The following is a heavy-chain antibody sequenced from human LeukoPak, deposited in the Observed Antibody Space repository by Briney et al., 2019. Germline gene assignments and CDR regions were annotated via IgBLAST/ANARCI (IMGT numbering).Heavy chain of an antibody. D-gene: IGHD5-18*01. Sequence: ASVPVSCQVSGKTLSDLSIHWLRQPPAKGLEWLGGSDPEDGETIYAQMFQGRVTMTEDTSMDTAYMELSSLRSEDTAVYYCVTGFTTMAVDYFDYWGQGTLVTVSP. CDR3: VTGFTTMAVDYFDY. CDR1: GKTLSDLS. J-gene: IGHJ4*02. V-gene: IGHV1-24*01. CDR2: SDPEDGET.